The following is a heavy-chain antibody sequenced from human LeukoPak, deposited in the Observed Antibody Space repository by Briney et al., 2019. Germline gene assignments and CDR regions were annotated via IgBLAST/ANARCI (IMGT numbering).Heavy chain of an antibody. CDR1: GYAFTGYY. Sequence: GASVKLSCKASGYAFTGYYIHWVRHGHAPGLEWMGWINPNSGGTNYAQKFQGRVTMTRDTSISTAYMELSRLRSDDTAVYYCARDKGVWSGYFDYWGQGTLVTVSS. D-gene: IGHD3-3*01. J-gene: IGHJ4*02. CDR3: ARDKGVWSGYFDY. CDR2: INPNSGGT. V-gene: IGHV1-2*02.